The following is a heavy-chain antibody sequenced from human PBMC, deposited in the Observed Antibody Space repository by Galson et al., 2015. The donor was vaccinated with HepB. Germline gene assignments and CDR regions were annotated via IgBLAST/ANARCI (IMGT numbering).Heavy chain of an antibody. CDR1: RFTFSSLG. CDR3: AKGTTNIDY. D-gene: IGHD1-1*01. Sequence: SLRLSCAASRFTFSSLGMTWVRQAPGKGLECVSAIGVNAGSTDYADSVKGRFTISRDNSKNMLYLQMNNLRAEDTAVYYCAKGTTNIDYWGQGTLVIVSS. CDR2: IGVNAGST. J-gene: IGHJ4*02. V-gene: IGHV3-23*01.